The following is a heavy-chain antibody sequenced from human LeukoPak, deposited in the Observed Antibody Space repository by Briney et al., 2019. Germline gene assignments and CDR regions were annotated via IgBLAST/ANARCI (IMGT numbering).Heavy chain of an antibody. J-gene: IGHJ3*02. D-gene: IGHD2-21*01. CDR2: IRYDGSNK. Sequence: GGSLRLSCAASGFTFSSYGMHWVRQAPGKGLEWVAFIRYDGSNKYYADSVKGRFTISRDNSKNTLYLQMNSLRAEDTAVYYCTCSPVRTESFPSPADAFDIWGQGTMVTVSS. CDR1: GFTFSSYG. V-gene: IGHV3-30*02. CDR3: TCSPVRTESFPSPADAFDI.